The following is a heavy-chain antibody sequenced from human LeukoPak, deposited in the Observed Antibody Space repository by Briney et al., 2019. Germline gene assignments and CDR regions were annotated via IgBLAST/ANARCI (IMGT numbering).Heavy chain of an antibody. CDR3: ARSGYSYGYFDY. V-gene: IGHV4-4*07. J-gene: IGHJ4*02. CDR1: GGSISSYY. CDR2: IYTSGST. Sequence: SETLSLTCTVSGGSISSYYWSWIRQPAGKGLEWIGRIYTSGSTNYNPSLKGRVTMSVDTSKNQFSLKLSSVTAADTAVYYCARSGYSYGYFDYWGQGTLVTVSS. D-gene: IGHD5-18*01.